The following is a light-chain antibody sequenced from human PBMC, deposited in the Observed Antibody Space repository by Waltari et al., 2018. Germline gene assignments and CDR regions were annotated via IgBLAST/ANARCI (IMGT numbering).Light chain of an antibody. V-gene: IGLV2-8*01. CDR1: GSDVGAYNY. CDR2: QVN. Sequence: QSALTQPPSASGSPGQSVTISCTGTGSDVGAYNYVSWYQQLPDKAPRLIIYQVNKRPSGVPDRFAGSKSGNTASLTVSGLQADDEADYYCSSYAGNNIDGIFGGGTKLTVL. J-gene: IGLJ2*01. CDR3: SSYAGNNIDGI.